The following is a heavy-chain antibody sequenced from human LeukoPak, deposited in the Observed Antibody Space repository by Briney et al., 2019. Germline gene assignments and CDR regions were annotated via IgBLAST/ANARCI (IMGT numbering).Heavy chain of an antibody. V-gene: IGHV4-4*07. CDR3: ARGFPTSSRWFDP. Sequence: SETLSLTCTVSGGSISSYYWSWIRQPAGKGLEWIGRIYTSGSTNYNPSLKSRVTMSVDTSNKQFSLNLHSVTAADTAVYYCARGFPTSSRWFDPWGQGTLVTVSS. CDR2: IYTSGST. D-gene: IGHD6-6*01. J-gene: IGHJ5*02. CDR1: GGSISSYY.